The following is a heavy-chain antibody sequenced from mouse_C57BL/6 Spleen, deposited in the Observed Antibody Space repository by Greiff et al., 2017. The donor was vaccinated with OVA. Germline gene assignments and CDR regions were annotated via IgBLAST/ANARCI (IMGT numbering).Heavy chain of an antibody. Sequence: QVQLQQSGAELVKPGASVKLSCKASGYTFTSYWMQWVKQRPGQGLEWIGEIDPSDSYTNYNQKFKGKATLTVDKSSSPAYMQLSSLTSEDSAVYYSAKGKDYRSHDDGFADWGQGTLVTVSA. D-gene: IGHD2-14*01. J-gene: IGHJ3*01. CDR1: GYTFTSYW. CDR3: AKGKDYRSHDDGFAD. V-gene: IGHV1-50*01. CDR2: IDPSDSYT.